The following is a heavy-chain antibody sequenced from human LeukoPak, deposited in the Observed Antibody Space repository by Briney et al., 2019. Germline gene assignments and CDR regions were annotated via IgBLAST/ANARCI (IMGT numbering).Heavy chain of an antibody. CDR3: ARVLRGYHFDY. V-gene: IGHV1-69*04. CDR2: IIPILGIA. D-gene: IGHD3-22*01. CDR1: GGTFSSYA. J-gene: IGHJ4*02. Sequence: SAKVSCKASGGTFSSYAISWVRQAPGQGLEWMGGIIPILGIANYAQKFQGRVTITADKSTSTAYMELSSLRSEDTAVYYCARVLRGYHFDYWGQGTLVTVSS.